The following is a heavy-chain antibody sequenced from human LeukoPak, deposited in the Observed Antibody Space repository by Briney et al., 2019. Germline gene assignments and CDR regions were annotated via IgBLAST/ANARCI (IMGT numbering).Heavy chain of an antibody. D-gene: IGHD6-19*01. V-gene: IGHV4-30-2*01. CDR2: IYHSGST. CDR1: GGSISSGGYY. Sequence: PSQTLSLTCTVSGGSISSGGYYWSWIRQPPGKGLEWIGYIYHSGSTYYNPSLKSRVTISVDRSKNQFSLKLSSVTAADTTVYYCARDSSGWYLYWGQGTLVTVSS. CDR3: ARDSSGWYLY. J-gene: IGHJ4*02.